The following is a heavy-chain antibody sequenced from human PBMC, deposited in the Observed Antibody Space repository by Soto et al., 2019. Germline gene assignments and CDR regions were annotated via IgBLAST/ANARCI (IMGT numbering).Heavy chain of an antibody. J-gene: IGHJ5*01. CDR3: ARDHRWGYEYGDYGDS. V-gene: IGHV3-20*04. CDR1: GFSLEEYG. D-gene: IGHD4-17*01. Sequence: EVQLVESGGGVVRPGGSLRLACVVSGFSLEEYGMSWVRQAPGKGPDWVSGMHRNGNSTGYADSVKGRFTISRDDAKNSLYLQMNSLRAEDTAFYYCARDHRWGYEYGDYGDSWGHGTLVTVSS. CDR2: MHRNGNST.